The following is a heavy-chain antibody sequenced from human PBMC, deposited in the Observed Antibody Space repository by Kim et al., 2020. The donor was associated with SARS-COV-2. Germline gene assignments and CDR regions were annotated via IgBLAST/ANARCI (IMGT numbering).Heavy chain of an antibody. D-gene: IGHD2-15*01. J-gene: IGHJ5*02. Sequence: KGRFTISRDNSKNALYLQMNSLRAEDTAVYYCARGVVVAASVGTSNWFDPWGQGTLVTVSS. CDR3: ARGVVVAASVGTSNWFDP. V-gene: IGHV3-30*01.